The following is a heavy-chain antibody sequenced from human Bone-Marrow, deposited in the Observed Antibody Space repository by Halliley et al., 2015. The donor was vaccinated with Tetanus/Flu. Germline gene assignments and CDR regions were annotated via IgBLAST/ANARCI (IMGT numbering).Heavy chain of an antibody. CDR2: IYSAGST. CDR3: ARERPIHYDSTGYFDY. J-gene: IGHJ4*02. Sequence: SLRLSCAASGFSVSTNCMSWVRQAPGKGLEWVSVIYSAGSTYYADSVKGRFTISRDNSNNTLYLQMNSLRAEDTAVYYCARERPIHYDSTGYFDYWGQGTLVTVSS. CDR1: GFSVSTNC. D-gene: IGHD3-22*01. V-gene: IGHV3-53*01.